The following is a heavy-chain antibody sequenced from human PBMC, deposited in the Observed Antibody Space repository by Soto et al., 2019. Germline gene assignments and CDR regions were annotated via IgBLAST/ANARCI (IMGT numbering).Heavy chain of an antibody. V-gene: IGHV3-30-3*01. D-gene: IGHD2-15*01. J-gene: IGHJ6*02. CDR1: GFTFSSYA. CDR2: ISYDGSNK. Sequence: GGSLRLSCAASGFTFSSYAMHWVRQAPGKGLEWVAVISYDGSNKYYADSVKGRFTISRDNSKNTLYLQMNSLRAEDTAVYYCARDMVGCSGGRCYYYGMDVWGQGTTVTVSS. CDR3: ARDMVGCSGGRCYYYGMDV.